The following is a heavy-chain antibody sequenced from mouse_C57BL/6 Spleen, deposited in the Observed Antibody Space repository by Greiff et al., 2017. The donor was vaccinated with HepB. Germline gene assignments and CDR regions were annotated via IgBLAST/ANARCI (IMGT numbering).Heavy chain of an antibody. CDR1: GYPFTDYY. CDR2: INPNNGGT. D-gene: IGHD2-4*01. V-gene: IGHV1-26*01. J-gene: IGHJ2*01. CDR3: AREGIYYDYEGGDFDY. Sequence: EVQLQQSGPELVKPGASVKISCKASGYPFTDYYMNWVKQSHGKSLEWIGDINPNNGGTSYNQKFKGKATLTVDKSSSTAYMELRSLTSEDSAVYYCAREGIYYDYEGGDFDYWGQGTTLTVSS.